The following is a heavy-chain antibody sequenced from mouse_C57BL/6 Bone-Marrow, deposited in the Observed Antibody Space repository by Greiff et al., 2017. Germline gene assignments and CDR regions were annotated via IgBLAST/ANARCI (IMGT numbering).Heavy chain of an antibody. J-gene: IGHJ2*01. V-gene: IGHV5-17*01. Sequence: EVQLQQPGGGLVKPGGSLKLSCAASGFTFSDYGMHWVRQAPERGLEWVAYISSGSSTIYYADTVKGRFTITRDNAKNTPFLQMPSLRSEDTAMYYCACSYDEDYWGQGTTLTVSS. CDR2: ISSGSSTI. D-gene: IGHD2-12*01. CDR3: ACSYDEDY. CDR1: GFTFSDYG.